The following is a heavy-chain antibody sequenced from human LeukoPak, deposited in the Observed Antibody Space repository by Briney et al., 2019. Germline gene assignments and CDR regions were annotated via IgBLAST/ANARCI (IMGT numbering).Heavy chain of an antibody. V-gene: IGHV3-30-3*01. CDR1: GFTFSSYA. CDR3: AKGRLLGAPWGMDV. J-gene: IGHJ6*02. D-gene: IGHD1-26*01. CDR2: ISYDGSNK. Sequence: PGGSLRLSYAASGFTFSSYAMHWVRQAPGKGLEWVAVISYDGSNKYYADSVKGRFTISRDNSKNTLYLQMNTLRVEDTAVYYCAKGRLLGAPWGMDVWGQGTTVTVSS.